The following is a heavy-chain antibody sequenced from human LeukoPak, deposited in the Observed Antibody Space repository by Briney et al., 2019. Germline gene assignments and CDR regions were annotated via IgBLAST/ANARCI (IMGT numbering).Heavy chain of an antibody. CDR3: AREPAGYNFDY. CDR2: IWYDGSNK. CDR1: GFTFSSYG. Sequence: PGRSLRLSCAASGFTFSSYGMHWVRQAPGKGLEWVAVIWYDGSNKYYADSVKGRFTISRDNSKNTLYLQMNSLRAEDTAVYYCAREPAGYNFDYWGQGTLVTVSS. J-gene: IGHJ4*02. D-gene: IGHD5-24*01. V-gene: IGHV3-33*01.